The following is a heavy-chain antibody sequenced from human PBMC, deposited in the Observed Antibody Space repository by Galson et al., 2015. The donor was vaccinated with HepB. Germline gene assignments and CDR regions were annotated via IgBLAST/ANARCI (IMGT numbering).Heavy chain of an antibody. J-gene: IGHJ4*02. CDR1: GFTFSIYY. V-gene: IGHV1-46*03. CDR2: INPTGGST. Sequence: VKVSCKASGFTFSIYYMHWVRQAPGQGLEWMGIINPTGGSTTYAQKFQGRVTMTRDTSTSTLYMGLSSLRSEDTAVYYCARGLLDDSRALLWGQGTLVTVSS. CDR3: ARGLLDDSRALL. D-gene: IGHD2-15*01.